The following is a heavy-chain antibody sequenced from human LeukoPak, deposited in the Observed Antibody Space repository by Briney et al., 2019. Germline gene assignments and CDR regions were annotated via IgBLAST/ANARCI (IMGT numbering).Heavy chain of an antibody. CDR2: IKSKTDGGTT. V-gene: IGHV3-15*01. D-gene: IGHD3-10*01. CDR1: GFIFSSYS. J-gene: IGHJ4*02. Sequence: NPGGSLRLSCAASGFIFSSYSMNWVRQAPGKGLEWVGRIKSKTDGGTTDYAAPVKGRFTISRDDSKNTLYLQMNSLKTEDTAVYYCTTTYRYQSETPMVRGVTKFDYWGQGTLVTVSS. CDR3: TTTYRYQSETPMVRGVTKFDY.